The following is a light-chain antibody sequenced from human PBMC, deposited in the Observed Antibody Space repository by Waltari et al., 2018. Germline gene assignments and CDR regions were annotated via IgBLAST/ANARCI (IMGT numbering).Light chain of an antibody. V-gene: IGLV2-14*03. Sequence: QSALTQPASVSGSPGQSITISCTGTSSDVGAYNYVSWYQQHPGKVPKLIIYDVSHRPSGVSFRFSGSKSDNTVSLTISGLQAEDEADYYCISYTTSDTMIFGGGTKLTVL. J-gene: IGLJ2*01. CDR3: ISYTTSDTMI. CDR1: SSDVGAYNY. CDR2: DVS.